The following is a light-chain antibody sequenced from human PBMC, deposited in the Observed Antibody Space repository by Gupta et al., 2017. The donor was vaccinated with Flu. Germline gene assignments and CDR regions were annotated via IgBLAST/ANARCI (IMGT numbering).Light chain of an antibody. V-gene: IGLV2-14*01. J-gene: IGLJ1*01. CDR1: SSVVGYTDY. Sequence: QSALTPPTPVSGPPGHSTTISCTGTSSVVGYTDYVHWYQQDPGKAPKLLIYDVSNRPSGVASRFSGSKSGNTASLTISGLQAEDETEYYCSSYTSITTSSVFGTGTKVTVL. CDR3: SSYTSITTSSV. CDR2: DVS.